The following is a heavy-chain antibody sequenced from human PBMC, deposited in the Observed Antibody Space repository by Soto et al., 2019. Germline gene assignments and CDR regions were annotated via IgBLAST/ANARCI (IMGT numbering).Heavy chain of an antibody. J-gene: IGHJ4*01. D-gene: IGHD2-15*01. V-gene: IGHV5-51*01. CDR2: IYSGDSDTRYKPPFHT. CDR1: GYTFASYW. CDR3: PRGVGGNLVYFGY. Sequence: PGESLKTSCKGSGYTFASYWTGWVRYTPARGLEWMGIIYSGDSDTRYKPPFHTIYSPSLQGPATTSAHKSISTAYLPWRSLNASDTARYYCPRGVGGNLVYFGYWGPRTLVTGSS.